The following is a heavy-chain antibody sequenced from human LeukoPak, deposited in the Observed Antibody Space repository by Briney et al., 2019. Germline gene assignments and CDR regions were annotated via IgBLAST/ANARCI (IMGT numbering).Heavy chain of an antibody. CDR1: GGSISSGGYY. D-gene: IGHD3-10*01. J-gene: IGHJ5*02. V-gene: IGHV4-31*03. CDR2: IYYSGST. CDR3: ARVTPYGVRGVNNWFDP. Sequence: SETLSLTCTVSGGSISSGGYYWSWIRQHPGKGLEWIGYIYYSGSTYYNPSLKSRVTISVDTSKSQFSLKLSSVTAADTAVYYCARVTPYGVRGVNNWFDPWGQGTLVTVSS.